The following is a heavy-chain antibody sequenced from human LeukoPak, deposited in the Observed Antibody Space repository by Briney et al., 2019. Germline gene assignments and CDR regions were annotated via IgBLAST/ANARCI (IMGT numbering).Heavy chain of an antibody. CDR1: GGTFSNYA. CDR3: ARGWDYDSGGRPTAYVY. Sequence: ASVKVACKASGGTFSNYAINWVRQAPGQGLEWMGGIIPIFGTANYAQKFQGRVTITADKSTSTVYMELNSLKSEDTAVYYCARGWDYDSGGRPTAYVYWGQGTLVTVSS. D-gene: IGHD3-22*01. CDR2: IIPIFGTA. J-gene: IGHJ4*02. V-gene: IGHV1-69*06.